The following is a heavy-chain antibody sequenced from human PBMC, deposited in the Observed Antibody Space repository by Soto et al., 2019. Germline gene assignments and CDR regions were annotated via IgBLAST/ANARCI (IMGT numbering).Heavy chain of an antibody. CDR2: IRPDGSST. D-gene: IGHD3-10*01. CDR3: ARENKRSYGY. CDR1: GFTFINSG. V-gene: IGHV3-74*01. J-gene: IGHJ4*02. Sequence: GGSLRLSYAASGFTFINSGMRWVRQAPGKGLEWLSHIRPDGSSTRDADSVQGRFTNSRDNARSTLYLQLNSLRAEDTAVYYCARENKRSYGYWGEGILVTVSS.